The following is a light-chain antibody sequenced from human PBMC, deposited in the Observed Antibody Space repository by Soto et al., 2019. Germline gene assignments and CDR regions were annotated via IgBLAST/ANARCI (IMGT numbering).Light chain of an antibody. Sequence: EIVLTQSPGTLSLSPGERATLSCRASQSVSSSYLAWYQQKPGQAPRLLIYGASSRATGIPDRFSGSGSGTVFILTISRQEPEDFAYYYCQHYGSPPLTFGGGTKVEIK. CDR3: QHYGSPPLT. CDR1: QSVSSSY. J-gene: IGKJ4*01. V-gene: IGKV3-20*01. CDR2: GAS.